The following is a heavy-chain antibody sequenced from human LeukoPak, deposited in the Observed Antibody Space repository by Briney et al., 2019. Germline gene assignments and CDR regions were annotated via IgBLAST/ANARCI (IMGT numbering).Heavy chain of an antibody. CDR2: IYYSGST. V-gene: IGHV4-59*12. CDR3: ARDQGEYCTNGVCGNWFDP. J-gene: IGHJ5*02. Sequence: SETLSLTCTVSGGSISSYYWSWIRQPPGKGLEWIGYIYYSGSTNYNPSLKSRVTMSVDTSKNQFSLKLSSVTAADTAVYYCARDQGEYCTNGVCGNWFDPWGQGTLVTVSS. CDR1: GGSISSYY. D-gene: IGHD2-8*01.